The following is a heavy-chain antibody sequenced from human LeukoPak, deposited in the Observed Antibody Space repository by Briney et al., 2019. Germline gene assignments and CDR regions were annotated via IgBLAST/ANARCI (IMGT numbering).Heavy chain of an antibody. V-gene: IGHV1-2*02. CDR1: GYTFTGYY. J-gene: IGHJ4*02. CDR2: INGNRGGT. Sequence: ASVKVSCKASGYTFTGYYVHWVRQAPGQGLEWMGWINGNRGGTNYAQKFQGRVTMTRDTSISTAYMELSRLRSDDTAVYFCARDQATVATPWWDHWGQGTLVTVSS. D-gene: IGHD4-23*01. CDR3: ARDQATVATPWWDH.